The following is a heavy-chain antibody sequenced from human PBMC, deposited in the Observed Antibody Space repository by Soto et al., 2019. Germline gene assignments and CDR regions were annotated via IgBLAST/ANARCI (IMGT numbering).Heavy chain of an antibody. CDR1: GGSISSYY. CDR2: IYYSGST. D-gene: IGHD2-15*01. Sequence: SETLSLTCTVSGGSISSYYWSWIRQPPGKGLEWIGYIYYSGSTNYNPSLKSRVTISVDTSKNQFSLKLSSVTAADTAVYYCARVRFVVRQAPYYFDYWGQGTPVTVSS. J-gene: IGHJ4*02. CDR3: ARVRFVVRQAPYYFDY. V-gene: IGHV4-59*01.